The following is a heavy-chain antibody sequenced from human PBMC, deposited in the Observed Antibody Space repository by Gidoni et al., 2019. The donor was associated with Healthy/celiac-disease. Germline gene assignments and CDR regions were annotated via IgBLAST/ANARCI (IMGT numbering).Heavy chain of an antibody. D-gene: IGHD6-19*01. J-gene: IGHJ4*02. V-gene: IGHV4-39*07. CDR2: IYYSGST. CDR1: GGSISSSSYY. CDR3: ARVEQWLKGVDY. Sequence: QLQLQESGPGLVKPSETLSLTCTVSGGSISSSSYYWGWIRQPPGKGLEWIGSIYYSGSTYYNPSLKSRVTISVDTSKNQFSLKLSSVTAADTAVYYCARVEQWLKGVDYWGQGTLVTVSS.